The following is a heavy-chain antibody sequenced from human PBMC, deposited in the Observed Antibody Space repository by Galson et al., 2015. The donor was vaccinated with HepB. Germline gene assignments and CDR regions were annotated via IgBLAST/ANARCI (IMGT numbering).Heavy chain of an antibody. J-gene: IGHJ5*02. CDR3: ARTITLWFGELEGARGNWFDP. D-gene: IGHD3-10*01. V-gene: IGHV1-3*01. CDR2: INAGNGNT. Sequence: SVKVSCKASGYTFTSYAMHWVRQAPGQRLEWMGWINAGNGNTKYSQKFQGRVTITRDTSASTAYMELSSLRSEDTAVYYCARTITLWFGELEGARGNWFDPWGQGTLVTVSS. CDR1: GYTFTSYA.